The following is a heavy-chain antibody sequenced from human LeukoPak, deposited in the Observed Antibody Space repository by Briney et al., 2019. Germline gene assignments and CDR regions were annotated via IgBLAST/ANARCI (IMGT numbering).Heavy chain of an antibody. CDR2: INHSGST. D-gene: IGHD3-10*01. CDR3: ARGSGLTYYYGSGSYDY. CDR1: GGSFSGYY. Sequence: SETLSLTCAVYGGSFSGYYWSWIRQPPGKGLEWIGEINHSGSTNYNPSLKSRVTISVDTSKNQFSLKLSSVTAADTAVYYCARGSGLTYYYGSGSYDYWGQGTLVTVSS. V-gene: IGHV4-34*01. J-gene: IGHJ4*02.